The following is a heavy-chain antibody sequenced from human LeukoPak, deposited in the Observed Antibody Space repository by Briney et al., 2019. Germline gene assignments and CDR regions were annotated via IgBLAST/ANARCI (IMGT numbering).Heavy chain of an antibody. J-gene: IGHJ2*01. CDR2: IYYSGNT. CDR3: ARVPTSPWYFDL. CDR1: DGSINGSPYY. Sequence: PSETLSLTCTVSDGSINGSPYYWAWIRQPPGKGLEWIGSIYYSGNTYYNPSLKSRLTISVDTSKNQFSLKLTSVTAADTAIFYCARVPTSPWYFDLWGRGTLVTVS. V-gene: IGHV4-39*07.